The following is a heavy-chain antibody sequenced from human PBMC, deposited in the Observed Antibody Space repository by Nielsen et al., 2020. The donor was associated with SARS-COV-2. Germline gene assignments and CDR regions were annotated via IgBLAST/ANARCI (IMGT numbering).Heavy chain of an antibody. J-gene: IGHJ6*02. CDR2: IWYDGSNK. CDR1: GFTFSSYG. CDR3: ARGARDTAMVVHYYYYGMDV. D-gene: IGHD5-18*01. Sequence: GGSLRLSCAASGFTFSSYGMYWVRQAPGKGLEWVAVIWYDGSNKYYADSVKGRFTISRDNSKNTLYLQMNSLRAEDTAVYYCARGARDTAMVVHYYYYGMDVWGQGTTVTVSS. V-gene: IGHV3-33*01.